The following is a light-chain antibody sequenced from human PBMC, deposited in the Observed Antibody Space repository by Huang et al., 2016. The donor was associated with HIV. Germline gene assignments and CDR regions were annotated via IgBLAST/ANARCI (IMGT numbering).Light chain of an antibody. Sequence: DIQMTQSPSSLSASVGDRVTITCRASQTISTYLNWYQQRPGKAPKLLIYDASTLQSWVPSRFSGSGSGTDFALSIGSLQPEDFATYFCQQSYSTPRTFGQGTRVEIK. CDR2: DAS. CDR3: QQSYSTPRT. J-gene: IGKJ1*01. V-gene: IGKV1-39*01. CDR1: QTISTY.